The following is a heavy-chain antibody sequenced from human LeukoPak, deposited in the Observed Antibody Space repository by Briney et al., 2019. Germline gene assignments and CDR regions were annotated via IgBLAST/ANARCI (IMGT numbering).Heavy chain of an antibody. Sequence: GGSLRLSCAASGFTFSSYGMHWVRQAPGKGLEWVAFIRYDGSNKYYADSVKGRFTISRDNSKNTLYLQMNSLRAEDTAVYYCAKTVIYYRGYSGYDYDYWGQGTLVTVSS. D-gene: IGHD5-12*01. J-gene: IGHJ4*02. CDR3: AKTVIYYRGYSGYDYDY. V-gene: IGHV3-30*02. CDR1: GFTFSSYG. CDR2: IRYDGSNK.